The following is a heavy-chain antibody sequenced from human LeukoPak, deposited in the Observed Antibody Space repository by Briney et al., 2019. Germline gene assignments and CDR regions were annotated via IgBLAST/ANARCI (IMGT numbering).Heavy chain of an antibody. CDR1: GFTFRNYA. V-gene: IGHV3-23*01. CDR2: IVGSGSST. Sequence: GASLRLSCAASGFTFRNYAMSWVRQAPGKWLEWVSAIVGSGSSTYYADSVKGRFTISRDNSKNTLYLQLNRLRAEDTAVYYCAKWGDYDILTGYYDSDYWGQGTLVTVSS. J-gene: IGHJ4*02. D-gene: IGHD3-9*01. CDR3: AKWGDYDILTGYYDSDY.